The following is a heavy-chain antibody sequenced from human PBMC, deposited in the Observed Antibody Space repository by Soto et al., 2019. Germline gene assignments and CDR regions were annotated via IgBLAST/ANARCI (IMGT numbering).Heavy chain of an antibody. D-gene: IGHD5-18*01. Sequence: QVQLQESGPGLVKPSQTLSLTCTVSGGSISSGDYYWSWIRQPPGKGLEWIGYIFYSGSTYYNPCLKSRVTISVDTSKNQFSLKLTSVTAADTAVYYCARWIQLWSPIGRHYRYGDVWGQGTTVTVSS. V-gene: IGHV4-30-4*01. CDR3: ARWIQLWSPIGRHYRYGDV. J-gene: IGHJ6*02. CDR1: GGSISSGDYY. CDR2: IFYSGST.